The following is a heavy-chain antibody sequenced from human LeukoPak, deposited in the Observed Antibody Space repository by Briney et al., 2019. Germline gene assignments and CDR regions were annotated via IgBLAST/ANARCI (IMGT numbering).Heavy chain of an antibody. V-gene: IGHV4-59*06. CDR3: ARERMGHLSYYGMDV. CDR2: IFYSGST. CDR1: GGSISSYY. D-gene: IGHD1-26*01. J-gene: IGHJ6*04. Sequence: SETLSLTCTVSGGSISSYYWSWIRQLPGKGLEWIGYIFYSGSTYYNPSLKSRLTISVDTSKNQFSLKLNSVTAADTAMYYCARERMGHLSYYGMDVWGKGTTVTVSS.